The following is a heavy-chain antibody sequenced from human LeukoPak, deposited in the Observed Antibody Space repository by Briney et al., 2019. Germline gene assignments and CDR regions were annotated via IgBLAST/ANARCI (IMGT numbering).Heavy chain of an antibody. V-gene: IGHV4-61*02. CDR2: IYTSGST. CDR1: GASISSGSYY. D-gene: IGHD3-9*01. J-gene: IGHJ4*02. Sequence: SETLSLTCTVSGASISSGSYYWSWIRQPAGKGLEWIGRIYTSGSTNYNPSLKSRVTISVDKSKNQFSLKLSSVTAADTAVYYCARVFDWSYDYWGQGTLVTVSS. CDR3: ARVFDWSYDY.